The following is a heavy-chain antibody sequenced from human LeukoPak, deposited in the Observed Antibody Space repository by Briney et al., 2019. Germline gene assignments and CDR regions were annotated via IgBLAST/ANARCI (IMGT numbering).Heavy chain of an antibody. CDR2: ISSSSSSI. Sequence: GGSLRLSCAASGFTFRSYSMNWVRQAPGKGLEWVSYISSSSSSIYYADSVKGRLTLSRDNAKNSLYLQMNSLRAEDTAVYCCARDLGLDYWGQGTLVTVSS. J-gene: IGHJ4*02. D-gene: IGHD1-26*01. CDR3: ARDLGLDY. V-gene: IGHV3-48*01. CDR1: GFTFRSYS.